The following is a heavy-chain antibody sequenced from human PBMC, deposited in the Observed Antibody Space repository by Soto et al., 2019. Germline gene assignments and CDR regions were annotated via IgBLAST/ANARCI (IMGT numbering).Heavy chain of an antibody. D-gene: IGHD6-19*01. CDR3: ARDRVAVAGTWYYYYGMDV. V-gene: IGHV3-30-3*01. CDR2: ISYDGSNK. CDR1: GFTFSSYA. Sequence: QVQLVESGGGVVQPGRSLRLSCAASGFTFSSYAMHWVRQAPGKGLEWVAVISYDGSNKYYADSVKGRFTISRDNSKNTQYLQMNSLRAEDTAVYYCARDRVAVAGTWYYYYGMDVWGQGTTVTVSS. J-gene: IGHJ6*02.